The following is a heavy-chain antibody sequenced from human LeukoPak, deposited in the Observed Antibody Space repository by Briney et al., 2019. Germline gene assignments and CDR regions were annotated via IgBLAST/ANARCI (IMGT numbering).Heavy chain of an antibody. D-gene: IGHD6-13*01. CDR2: IRGDTGDT. V-gene: IGHV1-2*02. J-gene: IGHJ4*02. CDR1: GCTRSSYN. Sequence: ASVTISGSGSGCTRSSYNMHWVRQAPGQRLEWMGWIRGDTGDTDSPQKFQGRVTMTRDTSTNTAYMELSRLRYDDTAMYFCARVRGNSCDYWGQGTLVTVSS. CDR3: ARVRGNSCDY.